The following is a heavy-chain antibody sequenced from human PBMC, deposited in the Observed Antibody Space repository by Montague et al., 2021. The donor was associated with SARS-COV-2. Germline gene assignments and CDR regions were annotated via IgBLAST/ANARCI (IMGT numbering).Heavy chain of an antibody. CDR2: IYYSGST. D-gene: IGHD3-10*01. V-gene: IGHV4-39*01. CDR1: GGSIGTTTYY. CDR3: PTGGRGVIPGDD. Sequence: SETLSLTCTVSGGSIGTTTYYWGWIRQPPGKGLEWIGSIYYSGSTYYNSSLKSRVTVSPATSKKQFSLKLGFVTDADTAIYDCPTGGRGVIPGDDWGQGTLVTVSS. J-gene: IGHJ4*02.